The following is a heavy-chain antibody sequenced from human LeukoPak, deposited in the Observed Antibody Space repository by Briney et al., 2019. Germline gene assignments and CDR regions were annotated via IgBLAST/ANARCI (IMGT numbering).Heavy chain of an antibody. CDR1: GFTFSDYY. CDR2: ISSSGSTI. J-gene: IGHJ4*02. Sequence: GVSLRLSCAASGFTFSDYYMSWIRQAPGKGLEGVSYISSSGSTIYYADSVKGRFTISRDNAKNSLYLQMNSLRAEDTAVYYCARGGLWFIYRENYSFDYWGQGTLVTVSS. D-gene: IGHD3-10*01. CDR3: ARGGLWFIYRENYSFDY. V-gene: IGHV3-11*01.